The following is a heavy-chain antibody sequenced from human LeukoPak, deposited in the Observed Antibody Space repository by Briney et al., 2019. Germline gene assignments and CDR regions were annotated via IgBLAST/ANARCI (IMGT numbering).Heavy chain of an antibody. CDR2: ISSSSSTI. J-gene: IGHJ4*02. Sequence: PGGSLRLSCAASGFTFSSYSMNWVRQAPGKGLEWVSYISSSSSTIYYADSVKGRFTISRDNAKNSLYLQMNSLRAEDTAVYYCARDPKRSGYDFPDWGQGALVTVSS. V-gene: IGHV3-48*01. D-gene: IGHD5-12*01. CDR1: GFTFSSYS. CDR3: ARDPKRSGYDFPD.